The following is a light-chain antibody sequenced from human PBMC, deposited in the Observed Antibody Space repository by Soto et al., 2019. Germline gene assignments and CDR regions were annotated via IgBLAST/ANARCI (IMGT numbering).Light chain of an antibody. Sequence: QSALAQPPSASGTPGQTVTISCSGGSSNIKTNGVSWYQQVPGAAPKLLIYSNSQRPSGAPDRFSGSKSGTSASLAISGLQSEDEATYHCSTWDDSLNGLIFGGGTQLTVL. V-gene: IGLV1-44*01. J-gene: IGLJ2*01. CDR2: SNS. CDR3: STWDDSLNGLI. CDR1: SSNIKTNG.